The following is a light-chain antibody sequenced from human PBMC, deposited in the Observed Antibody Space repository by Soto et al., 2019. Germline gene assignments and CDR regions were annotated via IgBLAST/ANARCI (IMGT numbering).Light chain of an antibody. CDR3: QQRSNWPPYT. J-gene: IGKJ2*01. CDR1: QSVNSN. V-gene: IGKV3-11*01. CDR2: DAS. Sequence: EFVLTQSPATLSLSPGERATLSCRASQSVNSNLAWYQQKPGQAPRLLIFDASNRATGIPARFSGSGSGTDFTLTISSLEPEDFAVYYSQQRSNWPPYTFGQGTKLEIK.